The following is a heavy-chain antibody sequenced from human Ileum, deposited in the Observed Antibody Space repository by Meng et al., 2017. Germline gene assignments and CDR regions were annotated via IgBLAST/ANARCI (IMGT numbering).Heavy chain of an antibody. J-gene: IGHJ5*02. Sequence: GESLKISCAASGFSFSTYWMSWVRQAPGKGLECVAHINQDGSEKYYVDSVKGRFTISRDNAMNSLYLQMNSLRAEDTAVYFCTRDEGSGSYYAWGQGTRVTVSS. CDR2: INQDGSEK. CDR1: GFSFSTYW. V-gene: IGHV3-7*01. D-gene: IGHD3-10*01. CDR3: TRDEGSGSYYA.